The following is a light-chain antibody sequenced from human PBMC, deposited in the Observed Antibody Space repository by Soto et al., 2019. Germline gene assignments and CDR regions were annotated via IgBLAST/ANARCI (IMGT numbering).Light chain of an antibody. CDR3: QQYGSSPQCT. Sequence: EIVLTQSPGTLSLSPGERATLSCRASQSVSSSYFAWYQQKPGQAPRLLIYGASSRATGIPDRFSGSGSGTNFTLTISRLEPEDFAVYYCQQYGSSPQCTFGQGTRLEIK. CDR1: QSVSSSY. V-gene: IGKV3-20*01. CDR2: GAS. J-gene: IGKJ5*01.